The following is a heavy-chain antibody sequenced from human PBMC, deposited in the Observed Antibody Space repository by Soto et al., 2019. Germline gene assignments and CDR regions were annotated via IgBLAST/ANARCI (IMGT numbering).Heavy chain of an antibody. J-gene: IGHJ4*02. CDR2: IIPILGIA. V-gene: IGHV1-69*02. D-gene: IGHD5-12*01. CDR1: GGTFSSYT. Sequence: QVQLVQSGAEVKKPGSSVKVSCKASGGTFSSYTISWVRQAPGQGLEWMGRIIPILGIANYAQKFQGRVTITADKSTSTAYMELSSLRSEDTAVYYCARADGYKKGCFDYWGQGTLVTVSS. CDR3: ARADGYKKGCFDY.